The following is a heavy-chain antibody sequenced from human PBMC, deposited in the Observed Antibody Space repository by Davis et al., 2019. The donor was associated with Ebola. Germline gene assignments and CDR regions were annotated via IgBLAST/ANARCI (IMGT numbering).Heavy chain of an antibody. D-gene: IGHD7-27*01. CDR1: GYAFTTYT. CDR2: LSPYNGNT. CDR3: AREKLGTVDY. J-gene: IGHJ4*02. V-gene: IGHV1-18*04. Sequence: AASVKVSCKASGYAFTTYTFTWVRQAPGQRLEWIGWLSPYNGNTKYKQKFQGRLTMTTDTSTSTAYMELRSLRSDDTAVYYCAREKLGTVDYWGQGTLVTVSS.